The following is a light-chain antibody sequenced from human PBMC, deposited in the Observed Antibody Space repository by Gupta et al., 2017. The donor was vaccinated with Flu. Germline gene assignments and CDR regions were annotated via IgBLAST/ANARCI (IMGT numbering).Light chain of an antibody. CDR2: TAS. V-gene: IGKV1-5*03. Sequence: GDTAPITCRASQSVSTSFAWYQQQPGKPPKLLYYTASSLQSGVPSWFSGSGSGTEFTLTVSSLHPDDFAAYYCQQYNSFSWTFGQGTKVEIK. J-gene: IGKJ1*01. CDR1: QSVSTS. CDR3: QQYNSFSWT.